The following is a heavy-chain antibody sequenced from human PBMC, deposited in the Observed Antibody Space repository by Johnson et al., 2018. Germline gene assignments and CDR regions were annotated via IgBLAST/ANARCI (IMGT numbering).Heavy chain of an antibody. CDR3: AWGGSGNYFDY. CDR2: FTWNRGTI. Sequence: EERLVETGGGLVQPGTSLRLSCAASGFTFDDCSMVWVRQPPGKGLEWVSGFTWNRGTIGYADSVKGRFTISRDNAKHSLYLQMNSLRAEDTALYYCAWGGSGNYFDYWGQGMLVTVSS. CDR1: GFTFDDCS. J-gene: IGHJ4*02. V-gene: IGHV3-9*01. D-gene: IGHD3-10*01.